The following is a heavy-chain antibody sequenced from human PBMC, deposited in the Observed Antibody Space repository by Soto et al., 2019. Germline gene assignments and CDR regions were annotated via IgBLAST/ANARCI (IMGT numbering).Heavy chain of an antibody. D-gene: IGHD3-16*01. CDR3: AKTLHMITFSVRSLA. CDR2: ISGSGGST. J-gene: IGHJ5*02. CDR1: GFTFSSYA. V-gene: IGHV3-23*01. Sequence: GGSLRLSCAASGFTFSSYAISWVRQAPGKGLEWVSAISGSGGSTYYADSVKGRFTISRDNSKNTLYLQMNSLRAEDTAVYYCAKTLHMITFSVRSLAWGQGTLVTVSS.